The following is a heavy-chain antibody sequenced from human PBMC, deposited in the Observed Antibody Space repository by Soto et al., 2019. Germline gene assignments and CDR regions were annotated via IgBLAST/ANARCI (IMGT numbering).Heavy chain of an antibody. D-gene: IGHD1-1*01. CDR3: VKDLGNSHGRFDC. J-gene: IGHJ4*02. Sequence: EVQLLESGGGLVQPGGSLRLSCAASGFTFSNYALGWVRQAPGKGLEWVSSLGVSGGSAFYTDSVKGRFAISRDDSKNTLYLQMDSLRADDTAIYYCVKDLGNSHGRFDCWGQGTQVTVSS. CDR1: GFTFSNYA. CDR2: LGVSGGSA. V-gene: IGHV3-23*01.